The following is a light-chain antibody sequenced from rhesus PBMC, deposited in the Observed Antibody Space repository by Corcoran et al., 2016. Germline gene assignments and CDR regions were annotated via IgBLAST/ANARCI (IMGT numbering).Light chain of an antibody. CDR2: GAS. Sequence: EIVLTQSPATLSLSPAERATLSCRASQSVSSSLAWYQQKPGQLPRLLSYGASRRDTGIPDRFSGSGSGTDFTLTISGLEPEDFAIYYCQQYTNWPLTFGGGTKVEIK. CDR1: QSVSSS. CDR3: QQYTNWPLT. V-gene: IGKV3-42*03. J-gene: IGKJ4*01.